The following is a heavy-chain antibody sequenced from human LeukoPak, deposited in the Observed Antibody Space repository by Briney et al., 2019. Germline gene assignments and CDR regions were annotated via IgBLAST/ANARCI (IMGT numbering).Heavy chain of an antibody. CDR3: TTDVEGIVLMVYAIRY. Sequence: GGSLRLSCAASGFTFSNAWMSWVRQAPGKGLEWVGRIKSKTDGGTTDYAAPVKGRFTISRDDSKNTLYLRMNSLKTEDTAVYYCTTDVEGIVLMVYAIRYWGQGTLVTVSS. CDR2: IKSKTDGGTT. D-gene: IGHD2-8*01. V-gene: IGHV3-15*01. CDR1: GFTFSNAW. J-gene: IGHJ4*02.